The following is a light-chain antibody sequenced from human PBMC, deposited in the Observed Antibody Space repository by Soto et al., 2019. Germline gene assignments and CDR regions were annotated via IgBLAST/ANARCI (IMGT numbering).Light chain of an antibody. J-gene: IGKJ4*01. CDR1: ESVGSD. V-gene: IGKV3-11*01. Sequence: ENVLTQSPASLSLSPGERATLSCRASESVGSDLAWYQQKPGQPPRLLIYDVSGRATGVPGRFSGSGSGTDFTLTISSLEPEDFAVYYCQQRDSWPLTFGGGTKVEIK. CDR2: DVS. CDR3: QQRDSWPLT.